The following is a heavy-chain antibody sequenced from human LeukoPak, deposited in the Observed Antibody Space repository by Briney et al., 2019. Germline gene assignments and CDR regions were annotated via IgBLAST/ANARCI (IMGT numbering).Heavy chain of an antibody. Sequence: PSETLSLTCTVSGGSISSGGYYWSWIRQHPGKGLEWIGYIYYSGSTYYNPSLKSRVTISVDTSKNQFSLKLSSVTAADTAVYYCARDRLGSGYSGYDTYYFDYRGQGTLVTVSS. CDR1: GGSISSGGYY. D-gene: IGHD5-12*01. CDR2: IYYSGST. J-gene: IGHJ4*02. CDR3: ARDRLGSGYSGYDTYYFDY. V-gene: IGHV4-31*03.